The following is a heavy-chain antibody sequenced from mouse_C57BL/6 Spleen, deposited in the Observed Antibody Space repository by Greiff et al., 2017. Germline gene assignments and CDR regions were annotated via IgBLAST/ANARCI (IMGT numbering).Heavy chain of an antibody. CDR1: GYSFTGYF. J-gene: IGHJ2*01. D-gene: IGHD1-1*01. Sequence: EVQLHQSGPELVKPGDSVKISCKASGYSFTGYFMNWVMQSHGKSLEWIGRINPYNGDTFYNQKFKGKATLTVDKSSSTAHMELRSLTSEDSAVYYCARGNYYGSSSYYFDYWGQGTTLTVSS. CDR2: INPYNGDT. V-gene: IGHV1-20*01. CDR3: ARGNYYGSSSYYFDY.